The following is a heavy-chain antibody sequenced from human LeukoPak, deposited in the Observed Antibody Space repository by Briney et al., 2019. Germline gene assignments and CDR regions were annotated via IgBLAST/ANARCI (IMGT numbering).Heavy chain of an antibody. J-gene: IGHJ4*02. CDR2: ISGSDTST. CDR3: AKNLYDFWSGYYWGIDY. Sequence: HPGGSLRLSCAASGLTFSSSAMSWVRQAPGKGLEWVSAISGSDTSTYYADSVKGRFTISRDNSKNTLYLQMSSLRAEDTAVYYCAKNLYDFWSGYYWGIDYWGQGTLVTVSS. CDR1: GLTFSSSA. D-gene: IGHD3-3*01. V-gene: IGHV3-23*01.